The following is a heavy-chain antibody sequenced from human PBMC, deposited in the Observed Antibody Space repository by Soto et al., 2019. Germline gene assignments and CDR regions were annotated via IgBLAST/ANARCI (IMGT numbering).Heavy chain of an antibody. CDR3: ARVSGSYYYGLNL. CDR2: IIPIFGTA. D-gene: IGHD1-26*01. V-gene: IGHV1-69*01. J-gene: IGHJ6*02. CDR1: GGAFKSNT. Sequence: VILPYRDRGGAFKSNTVNLVRQAPGQGLEWMGGIIPIFGTADYAQKFQGRVTITADESTSTAYMELSSLRSEDTAVYYCARVSGSYYYGLNLWGQVTTVTVS.